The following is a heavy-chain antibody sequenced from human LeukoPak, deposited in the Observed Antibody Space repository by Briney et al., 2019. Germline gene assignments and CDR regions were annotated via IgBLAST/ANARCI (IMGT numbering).Heavy chain of an antibody. Sequence: ASVKVSCKTSGYTFTNYTIHWVRQAPGQRLEWMGWINAGGDNIKYSQSFQGRVTITRDTSARTTYIELTSLRSEDTAIYYCALQQQLGRLGDYWGQGTLVTVSS. V-gene: IGHV1-3*01. CDR3: ALQQQLGRLGDY. J-gene: IGHJ4*02. CDR2: INAGGDNI. D-gene: IGHD1-1*01. CDR1: GYTFTNYT.